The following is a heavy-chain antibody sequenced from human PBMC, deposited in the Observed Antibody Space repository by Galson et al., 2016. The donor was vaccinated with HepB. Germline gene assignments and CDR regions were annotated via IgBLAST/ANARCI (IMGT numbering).Heavy chain of an antibody. J-gene: IGHJ4*02. D-gene: IGHD3-9*01. CDR2: ISISSSYT. V-gene: IGHV3-11*06. Sequence: SLRLSCAASGFSFSDYYMSWIRQAPGKGLEWVSYISISSSYTNDADSVKGRFTISRDDAKNSLYLQLNSLRDEDTAVYYCANDWYGYMAYWGQGTLVTVSS. CDR1: GFSFSDYY. CDR3: ANDWYGYMAY.